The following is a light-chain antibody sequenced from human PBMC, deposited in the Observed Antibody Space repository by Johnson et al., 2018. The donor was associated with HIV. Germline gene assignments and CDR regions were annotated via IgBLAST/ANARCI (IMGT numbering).Light chain of an antibody. J-gene: IGLJ1*01. CDR1: SSNIVNIY. CDR3: GAWDSSLNAYV. CDR2: DND. Sequence: QLVLTQPPSVSAAPGQKVTISCSASSSNIVNIYISWYQHLPGTAPKLLIYDNDKRPSGIPDRFFGSKSGTSATLDITGLQTGDEGDYYCGAWDSSLNAYVFGAGTKVTVL. V-gene: IGLV1-51*01.